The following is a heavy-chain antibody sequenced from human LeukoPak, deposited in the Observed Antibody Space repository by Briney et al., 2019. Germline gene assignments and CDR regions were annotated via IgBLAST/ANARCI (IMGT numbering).Heavy chain of an antibody. CDR1: GFTFSSYA. CDR3: VGGSGWVSDS. Sequence: GGSLRLSCAASGFTFSSYAMSWVRQAPGKGLEWVSGMSGSGGSTHYADSVKGRFTISRDNAKNSLYLQMNSLRVDDTAVYYCVGGSGWVSDSWGQGTLVTVSS. D-gene: IGHD6-19*01. V-gene: IGHV3-23*01. J-gene: IGHJ4*02. CDR2: MSGSGGST.